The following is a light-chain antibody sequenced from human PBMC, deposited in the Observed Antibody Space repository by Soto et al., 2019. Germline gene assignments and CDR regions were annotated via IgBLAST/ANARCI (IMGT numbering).Light chain of an antibody. V-gene: IGKV3-20*01. CDR1: QSVSSSY. Sequence: ENVLAQRTGIQSFSPGERATLSCRASQSVSSSYLAWYQQKPGQAPRLLIYDASIRATGIPDRFSGSGSGTDFTLTIIRFEPEGLAVYYCQLYGNSLIPFGRGTRLEIK. J-gene: IGKJ5*01. CDR2: DAS. CDR3: QLYGNSLIP.